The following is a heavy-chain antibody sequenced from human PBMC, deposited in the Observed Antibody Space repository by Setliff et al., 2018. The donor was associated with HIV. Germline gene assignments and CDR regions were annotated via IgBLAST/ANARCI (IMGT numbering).Heavy chain of an antibody. CDR1: GGTFSGHA. CDR3: ARAPAHEHATGWYSSSNRFDP. D-gene: IGHD1-26*01. J-gene: IGHJ5*02. V-gene: IGHV1-69*13. Sequence: SVKVSFKAAGGTFSGHAINWVRQAPGQGVEWMGEIIPLFGTAHYAQRFQGRVTITADHSTSTAYMELSRLKSADTAVYYCARAPAHEHATGWYSSSNRFDPWGQGTLVTVSS. CDR2: IIPLFGTA.